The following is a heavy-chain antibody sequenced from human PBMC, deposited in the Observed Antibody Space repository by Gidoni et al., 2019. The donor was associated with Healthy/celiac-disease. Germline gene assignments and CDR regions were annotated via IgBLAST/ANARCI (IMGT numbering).Heavy chain of an antibody. CDR2: IKSKADGGTT. D-gene: IGHD3-10*01. V-gene: IGHV3-15*01. Sequence: EVQLVDSGGGLVKPGGSLRLSCAASGFTFSNAGMSWVRQAPGKGLEWVGRIKSKADGGTTDYAAPVKGRFTISRDDSKNTLYLQLNSLKTEDTAVYYCTTDYTVVRGVDFDYWGQGTLVTVSS. J-gene: IGHJ4*02. CDR3: TTDYTVVRGVDFDY. CDR1: GFTFSNAG.